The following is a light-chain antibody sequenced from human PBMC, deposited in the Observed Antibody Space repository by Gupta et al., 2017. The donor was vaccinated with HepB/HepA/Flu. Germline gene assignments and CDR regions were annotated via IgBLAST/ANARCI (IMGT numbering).Light chain of an antibody. CDR3: AAWDDSLNGYV. CDR2: SSN. V-gene: IGLV1-44*01. J-gene: IGLJ1*01. Sequence: QSVLTQPPSASGTPGQRDTISCSGSSSNIGRNTINWYQQLPGTAPKLLIYSSNQRPSRVPDRFSGSKSAPSGSLAISGLQSEDEADYYCAAWDDSLNGYVFGTGTKVTVL. CDR1: SSNIGRNT.